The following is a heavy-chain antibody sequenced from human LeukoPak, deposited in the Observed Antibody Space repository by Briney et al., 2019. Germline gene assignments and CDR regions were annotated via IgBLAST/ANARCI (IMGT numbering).Heavy chain of an antibody. Sequence: GGSLRLSCVASGFTFSNFAMNWVRQAPGKGLGWVSVVTGDSGTTHYADSVKGRLTISRVNSRNTVFLQMSSLRAEDTAVYYCAKGWSGYFRSPFDLWGRGTMVTVSS. CDR2: VTGDSGTT. CDR1: GFTFSNFA. V-gene: IGHV3-23*01. D-gene: IGHD3-3*01. CDR3: AKGWSGYFRSPFDL. J-gene: IGHJ3*01.